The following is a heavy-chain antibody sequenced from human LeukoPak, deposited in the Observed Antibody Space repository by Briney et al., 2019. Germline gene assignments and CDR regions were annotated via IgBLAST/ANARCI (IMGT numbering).Heavy chain of an antibody. CDR2: INPNSGGT. CDR1: GYTFTGYY. V-gene: IGHV1-2*02. J-gene: IGHJ4*02. D-gene: IGHD1-26*01. Sequence: ASVTVSCKASGYTFTGYYMHWVRQAPGQGLEWMGWINPNSGGTNYAQKFQGRVTMTRDTSISTAYMELSRLRSDDTAVYYCARWGAEELRPGFDYWGQGTLVTVSS. CDR3: ARWGAEELRPGFDY.